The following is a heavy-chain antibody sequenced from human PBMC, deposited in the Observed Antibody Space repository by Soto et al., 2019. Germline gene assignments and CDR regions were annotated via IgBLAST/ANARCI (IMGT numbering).Heavy chain of an antibody. Sequence: QVQLQESGPRLVKPSGTLSLTCAVSGGSIRSSNWWSWVRQPPGKGLEWIGEIYHSGSTNYNPSLKSRVTISIDKSKNQFFLRLSSVTAADTAVYYCARTGDLMGATRSFDLWGRGTPVIVSS. CDR1: GGSIRSSNW. J-gene: IGHJ2*01. V-gene: IGHV4-4*02. D-gene: IGHD1-26*01. CDR3: ARTGDLMGATRSFDL. CDR2: IYHSGST.